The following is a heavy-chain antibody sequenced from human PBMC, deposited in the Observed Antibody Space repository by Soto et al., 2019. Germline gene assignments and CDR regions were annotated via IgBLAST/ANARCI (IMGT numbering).Heavy chain of an antibody. J-gene: IGHJ4*02. V-gene: IGHV4-59*01. D-gene: IGHD4-4*01. CDR3: ARGEWLATVKPYFAY. Sequence: TLSLTCTVSGGSMRSSYWSWIRQSPGKGLEWIGYIYYSGSTNYNPSLKSRVAISLDTSKNQFSLMLSSVTAADTAVYYCARGEWLATVKPYFAYWGQGTLVTVSS. CDR1: GGSMRSSY. CDR2: IYYSGST.